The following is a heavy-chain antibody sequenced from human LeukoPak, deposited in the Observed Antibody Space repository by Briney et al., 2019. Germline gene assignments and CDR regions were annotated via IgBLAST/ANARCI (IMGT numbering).Heavy chain of an antibody. V-gene: IGHV4-4*07. CDR2: IYTSGST. CDR3: ARDGRGYASSWYFDL. J-gene: IGHJ4*02. Sequence: SETLSLTCTVSGGSISSNYWSWIRQPAGKGLEWIGRIYTSGSTNHSPSLKSRVTLSVDTSRNQFSLRLSSVTAADTAVYYCARDGRGYASSWYFDLWGQGTLVTVSS. D-gene: IGHD6-13*01. CDR1: GGSISSNY.